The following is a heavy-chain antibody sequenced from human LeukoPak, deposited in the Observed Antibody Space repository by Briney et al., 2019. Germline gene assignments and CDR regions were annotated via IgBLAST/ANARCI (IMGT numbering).Heavy chain of an antibody. Sequence: GASVKVSCKASGYTFTSYGISWVRQAPGQGLEWVGWISAYNGNTNYAQKLQGRVTMTTDTSTSTAYMELRSLRSDDTAVYYCARDPYYYGSGSYFFGGWFDPWGQGTLVTVSS. CDR1: GYTFTSYG. CDR2: ISAYNGNT. CDR3: ARDPYYYGSGSYFFGGWFDP. D-gene: IGHD3-10*01. V-gene: IGHV1-18*01. J-gene: IGHJ5*02.